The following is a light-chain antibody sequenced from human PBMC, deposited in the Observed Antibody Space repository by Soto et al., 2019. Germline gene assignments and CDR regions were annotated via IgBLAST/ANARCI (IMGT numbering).Light chain of an antibody. CDR2: AAS. Sequence: DIQMTQSPSSLSASVGDRVTITCRASQSIDTFLNWYQQKPGKAPKLLIYAASTLQSGVPSRFSGSRSGTEFPLIISGLQPEDFATYCCQQSYSTPWTFGLGTKVEVK. CDR3: QQSYSTPWT. V-gene: IGKV1-39*01. CDR1: QSIDTF. J-gene: IGKJ1*01.